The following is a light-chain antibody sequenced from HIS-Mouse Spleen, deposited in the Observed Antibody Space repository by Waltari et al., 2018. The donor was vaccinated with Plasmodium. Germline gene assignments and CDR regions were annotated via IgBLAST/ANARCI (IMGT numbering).Light chain of an antibody. Sequence: DIVMTQSPDSLAVSLGERATINCKSSQRVLYSSNNKNYLAWYQQKPGQPPKLLIYWASTRESGLPDRFSGSGSGTDFPLTISSLQAEDVAVYYCQQYYSTPYTFGQGSKLEIK. V-gene: IGKV4-1*01. CDR2: WAS. CDR3: QQYYSTPYT. J-gene: IGKJ2*01. CDR1: QRVLYSSNNKNY.